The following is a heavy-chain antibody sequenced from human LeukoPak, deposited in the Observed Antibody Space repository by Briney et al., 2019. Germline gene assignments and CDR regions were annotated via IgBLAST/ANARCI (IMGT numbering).Heavy chain of an antibody. CDR1: GFTFSSFW. Sequence: GRSLRLSCAASGFTFSSFWMHWVRQAPGKGLVWVSRINSVGSSTSYTDSVKGRFTISRDNAKNTLYLQMNSLRAEDTAVYYCAKVYYYDSSGYYPLLPFDYWGQGTLVTVSS. V-gene: IGHV3-74*01. D-gene: IGHD3-22*01. CDR2: INSVGSST. J-gene: IGHJ4*02. CDR3: AKVYYYDSSGYYPLLPFDY.